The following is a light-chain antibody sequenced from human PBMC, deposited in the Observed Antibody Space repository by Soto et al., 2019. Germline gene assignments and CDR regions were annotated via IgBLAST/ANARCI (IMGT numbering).Light chain of an antibody. V-gene: IGLV2-18*02. Sequence: QTALAQGHSVDGAGGQRVTISCTGTSTDFVSYNRVSWYQQPPGTAPKLMIYEVSKRPSGVPDRFSGSKSGNTASLTISGLQAADEADYYCSSYTSISTHVFGTGTKITAL. CDR1: STDFVSYNR. CDR3: SSYTSISTHV. J-gene: IGLJ1*01. CDR2: EVS.